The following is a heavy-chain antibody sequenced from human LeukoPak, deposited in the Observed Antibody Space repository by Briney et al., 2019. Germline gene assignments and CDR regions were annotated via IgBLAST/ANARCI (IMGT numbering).Heavy chain of an antibody. D-gene: IGHD1-26*01. Sequence: GASVKLSCKASGYTFTGYYMHWVRQAPGQRLEWMGWINPNSGGTNYPQKFQGWVTMTRDTSISTAYMELSRLRSDDTAVYYCASNPMGHDAFDIWGQGTMVTVSS. J-gene: IGHJ3*02. CDR1: GYTFTGYY. CDR3: ASNPMGHDAFDI. V-gene: IGHV1-2*04. CDR2: INPNSGGT.